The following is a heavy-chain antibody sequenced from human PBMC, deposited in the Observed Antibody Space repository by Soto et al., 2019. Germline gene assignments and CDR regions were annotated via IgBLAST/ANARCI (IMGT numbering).Heavy chain of an antibody. V-gene: IGHV1-69*13. J-gene: IGHJ6*02. Sequence: ASVKVSCKASGGTFSSYAISWVRQAPGQGLEWMGGIIPIFGTANYAQKFQGRVTITADESTSTAYMELSSLRSEDTAVYYCANGIAVAGTGPPVYYYYGMDVWGQGTTVTVSS. D-gene: IGHD6-19*01. CDR2: IIPIFGTA. CDR1: GGTFSSYA. CDR3: ANGIAVAGTGPPVYYYYGMDV.